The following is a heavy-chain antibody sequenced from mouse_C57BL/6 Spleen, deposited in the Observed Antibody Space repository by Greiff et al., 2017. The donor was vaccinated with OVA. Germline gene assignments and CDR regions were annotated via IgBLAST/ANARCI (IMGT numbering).Heavy chain of an antibody. J-gene: IGHJ1*03. CDR3: ARILWYFDV. CDR1: GFTFSSYA. CDR2: ISDGGSYT. Sequence: DVMLVESGGGLVKPGGSLKLSCAASGFTFSSYAMSWVRQTPEKRLEWVATISDGGSYTYYPDNVKGRFTISRDNAKNNLYLQMSHLKSEDTAMYYCARILWYFDVWGTGTTVTVSS. V-gene: IGHV5-4*03.